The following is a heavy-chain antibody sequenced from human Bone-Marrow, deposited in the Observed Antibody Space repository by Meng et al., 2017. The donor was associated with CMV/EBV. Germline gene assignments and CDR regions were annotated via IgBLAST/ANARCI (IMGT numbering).Heavy chain of an antibody. Sequence: ASVKVSCKASGYTFTSYDINWVRQATGQGLEWMGWMNPNSGNTGYAQKFQGRVTMTRNTSISTAYMEVSSLTSEDTAVYYCATPTSPPGLPFFVGMDVWGQGTTVTVSS. CDR3: ATPTSPPGLPFFVGMDV. J-gene: IGHJ6*02. CDR2: MNPNSGNT. D-gene: IGHD1-1*01. V-gene: IGHV1-8*01. CDR1: GYTFTSYD.